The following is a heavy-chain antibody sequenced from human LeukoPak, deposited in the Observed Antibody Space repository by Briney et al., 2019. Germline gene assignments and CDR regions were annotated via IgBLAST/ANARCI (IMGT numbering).Heavy chain of an antibody. J-gene: IGHJ4*02. Sequence: PGGSLRLSCTASGFTFGDHGLNWFRQAPGKGLEFVSGIYENGGTTYYADSVKGRFSISRDNSKNTLYLQMDSLRGEDAAVYYCAKDFRIGYSAHFDYWGQGALVTVSS. CDR1: GFTFGDHG. CDR2: IYENGGTT. CDR3: AKDFRIGYSAHFDY. D-gene: IGHD2-21*01. V-gene: IGHV3-23*01.